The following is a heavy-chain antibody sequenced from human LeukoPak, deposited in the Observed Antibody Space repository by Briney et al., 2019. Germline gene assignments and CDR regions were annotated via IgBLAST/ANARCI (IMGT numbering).Heavy chain of an antibody. CDR2: IRSKAYGGTT. J-gene: IGHJ4*02. CDR3: TSNHDSSGYTPDY. CDR1: GFTFGDYA. D-gene: IGHD3-22*01. Sequence: GGSLRLSCKASGFTFGDYAMSWIRQAPGKGLEWVGFIRSKAYGGTTEYAASVKGRFTISRDDSKSIAYLQMNSLKTEDTAVYYCTSNHDSSGYTPDYWGQGTLVTVSS. V-gene: IGHV3-49*03.